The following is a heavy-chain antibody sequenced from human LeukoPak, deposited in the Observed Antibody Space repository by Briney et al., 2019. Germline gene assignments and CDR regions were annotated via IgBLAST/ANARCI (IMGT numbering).Heavy chain of an antibody. Sequence: PSGTLSLTCAVSGASIDSHSWWSWVRQPPGKGLEWIGEIYHSGGANYKPSLKSRVTMSVDTSKNHFSLKLTSVTAADTAVYYCARGPNYVWGSYRYFDYWGQGILVTVSS. CDR2: IYHSGGA. V-gene: IGHV4-4*02. CDR3: ARGPNYVWGSYRYFDY. D-gene: IGHD3-16*02. CDR1: GASIDSHSW. J-gene: IGHJ4*02.